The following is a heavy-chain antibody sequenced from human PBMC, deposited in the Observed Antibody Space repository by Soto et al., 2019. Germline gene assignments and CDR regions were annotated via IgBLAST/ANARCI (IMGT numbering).Heavy chain of an antibody. CDR1: GVSSTSFY. Sequence: SETLSLTCTVSGVSSTSFYWSWLRQSLGKGLEWIGYIFDNGDVKYNPSLMSRLTMSIDMSKNEFSLRLKSVTAADTAMYYCARGWGSKWYYFDSWGEGTLVTVSS. D-gene: IGHD3-16*01. CDR2: IFDNGDV. J-gene: IGHJ4*02. V-gene: IGHV4-59*13. CDR3: ARGWGSKWYYFDS.